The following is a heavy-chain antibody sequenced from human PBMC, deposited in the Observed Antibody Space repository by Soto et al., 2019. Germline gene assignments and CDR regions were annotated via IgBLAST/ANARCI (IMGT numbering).Heavy chain of an antibody. Sequence: EVQLVESGGGLVKPGGSFRSSWAALDFTSRKAWLGGFGKPPGKGREWVGRIKSKTDGGTTDYAAPVKGRFTISRDDSKNTLYLQMNSLKTEDTAVYYCTTGAHPWGQGTLVTVSS. CDR1: DFTSRKAW. CDR2: IKSKTDGGTT. V-gene: IGHV3-15*01. J-gene: IGHJ5*02. CDR3: TTGAHP.